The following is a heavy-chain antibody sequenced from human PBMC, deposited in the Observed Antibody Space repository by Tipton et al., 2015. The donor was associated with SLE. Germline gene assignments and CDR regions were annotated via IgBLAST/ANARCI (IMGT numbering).Heavy chain of an antibody. D-gene: IGHD3-10*01. CDR3: ASQLLFSFYGLDV. CDR2: ISYDGNNK. CDR1: GFTFSTYA. J-gene: IGHJ6*02. V-gene: IGHV3-30*04. Sequence: SLRLSCVASGFTFSTYAMHWVRQAPGKGLEWLAVISYDGNNKYYADCVKGRFTISRDNSKNTLYLQMNSLRREDTAFYHCASQLLFSFYGLDVWGQGTTVTVSS.